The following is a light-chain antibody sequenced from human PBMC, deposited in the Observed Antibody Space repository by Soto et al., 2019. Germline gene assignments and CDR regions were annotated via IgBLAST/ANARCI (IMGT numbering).Light chain of an antibody. Sequence: DIHITQSPSSLSSSVLETFTITCRASQNINTWVAWYQQKPGKAPKLLIYDASSLESGVPSRVSGSGSGTEFTLTISSLQPDDFATYYCQQYNTFWTFGPGTKVDIK. CDR3: QQYNTFWT. V-gene: IGKV1-5*01. CDR1: QNINTW. CDR2: DAS. J-gene: IGKJ1*01.